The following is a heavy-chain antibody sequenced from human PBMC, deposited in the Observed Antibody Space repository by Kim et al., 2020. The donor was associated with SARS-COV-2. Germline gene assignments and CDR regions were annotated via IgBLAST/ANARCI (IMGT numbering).Heavy chain of an antibody. D-gene: IGHD3-10*01. CDR3: ATAMVRGFDY. Sequence: STSDDPSLKIRVTISVDTSKNQFSLKLSSVTAADTAVYYCATAMVRGFDYWGQGTLVTVSS. J-gene: IGHJ4*02. CDR2: ST. V-gene: IGHV4-39*01.